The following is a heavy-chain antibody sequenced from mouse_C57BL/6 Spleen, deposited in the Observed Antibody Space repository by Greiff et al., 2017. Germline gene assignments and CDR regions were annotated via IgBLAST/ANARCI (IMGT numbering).Heavy chain of an antibody. CDR3: ARGDRSGYSWFGY. CDR1: GYTFTSYW. Sequence: QVQLQQPGAELVRPGSSVKLSCKASGYTFTSYWMHWVKQRPIQGLEWIGNIDPSDSETHYNQKFKDKATLTVDKSSSTAYMQLSSLTSEDSAVYYCARGDRSGYSWFGYWGQGTLVTVAA. V-gene: IGHV1-52*01. D-gene: IGHD3-2*02. CDR2: IDPSDSET. J-gene: IGHJ3*01.